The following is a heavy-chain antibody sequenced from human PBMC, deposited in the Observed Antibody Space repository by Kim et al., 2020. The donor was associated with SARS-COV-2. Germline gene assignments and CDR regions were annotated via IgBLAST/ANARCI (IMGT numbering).Heavy chain of an antibody. CDR2: IYYSGST. Sequence: SETLSLTCTVSGGSISSYYWSWIRQPPGKGLEWIGYIYYSGSTNYNPSLKSRVTISVDTSKNQFSLKLSSVTAADTAVYYCARGLYTADYGMDVWGQGTTVTVSS. CDR3: ARGLYTADYGMDV. CDR1: GGSISSYY. V-gene: IGHV4-59*13. D-gene: IGHD5-18*01. J-gene: IGHJ6*02.